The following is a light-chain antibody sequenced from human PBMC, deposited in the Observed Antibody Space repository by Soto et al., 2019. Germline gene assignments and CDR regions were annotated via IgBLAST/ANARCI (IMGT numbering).Light chain of an antibody. J-gene: IGKJ1*01. CDR2: WAS. V-gene: IGKV4-1*01. CDR1: QSVLYSTNNKNY. Sequence: DIVMTQSPDSLAVSLDERATINCKSSQSVLYSTNNKNYLAWYQQKPGQPPKLLIYWASTRESGVPDRFSGSGSETDFTLTISSLQAVDVAVYYCQQYYSPWTFGQGTKVEIK. CDR3: QQYYSPWT.